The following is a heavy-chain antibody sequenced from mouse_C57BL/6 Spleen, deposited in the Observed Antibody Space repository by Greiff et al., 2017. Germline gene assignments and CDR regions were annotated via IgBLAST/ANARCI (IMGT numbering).Heavy chain of an antibody. CDR1: GYTFTDYE. J-gene: IGHJ1*03. V-gene: IGHV1-15*01. D-gene: IGHD3-1*01. CDR3: TRGGANWYFDV. Sequence: VKLVESGAELVRPGASVTLSCKASGYTFTDYEMHWVKQTPVHGLEWIGAIDPETGGTAYNQKFKGKAILTADKSSSTAYMELRSLTSEDSAVYYCTRGGANWYFDVWGTGTTVTVSS. CDR2: IDPETGGT.